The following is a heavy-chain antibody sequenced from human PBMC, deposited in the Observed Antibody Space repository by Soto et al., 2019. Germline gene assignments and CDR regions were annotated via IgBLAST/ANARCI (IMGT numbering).Heavy chain of an antibody. D-gene: IGHD3-3*01. CDR3: ARHGRFPTWFDP. J-gene: IGHJ5*02. CDR1: GGSISSYX. CDR2: IYYSGST. V-gene: IGHV4-59*08. Sequence: SGTLSLTCTDSGGSISSYXWSWIRQPPGKGLEWIGYIYYSGSTNYNPSLKSRVTISVDTSKNQFSLKLSSVTAADTAVYYCARHGRFPTWFDPWGQGTLVTVSS.